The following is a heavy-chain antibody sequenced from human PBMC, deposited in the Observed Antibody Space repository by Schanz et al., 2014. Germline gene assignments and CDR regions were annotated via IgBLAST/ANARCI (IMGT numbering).Heavy chain of an antibody. CDR3: ARDGAGRAPDAFDI. CDR2: ISGSGGST. J-gene: IGHJ3*02. Sequence: EVQLVESGGGLVQPGGSLRLSCAASGFSFMTYWMSWVRQAPGKGLEWVSAISGSGGSTYYADSMRGRFTISRDNAKNSLYLQMNSLRAEDTAVYYCARDGAGRAPDAFDIWGQGTMVTVSS. CDR1: GFSFMTYW. D-gene: IGHD1-26*01. V-gene: IGHV3-23*04.